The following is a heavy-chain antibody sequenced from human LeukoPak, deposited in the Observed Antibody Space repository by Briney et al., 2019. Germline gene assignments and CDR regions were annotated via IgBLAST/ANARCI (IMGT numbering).Heavy chain of an antibody. J-gene: IGHJ3*02. D-gene: IGHD6-6*01. Sequence: GGSLRLSCAASGFTFSDYYMGWIRQAPGKGLEWVSYISSSSSYTNYADSVKGRFTISRDNAKNSLYLQMNSLRAEDMAVYYCAGSIGLNDAFDIWGQGTMVTVSS. CDR1: GFTFSDYY. V-gene: IGHV3-11*06. CDR3: AGSIGLNDAFDI. CDR2: ISSSSSYT.